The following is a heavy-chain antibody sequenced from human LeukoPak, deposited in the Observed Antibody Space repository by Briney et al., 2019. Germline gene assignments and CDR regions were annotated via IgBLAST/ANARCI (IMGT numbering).Heavy chain of an antibody. V-gene: IGHV4-4*07. CDR1: GGSISSYY. CDR3: AREYSGSSDAFDI. Sequence: SETLSLTCTDSGGSISSYYWSWIRQPAGKGLEWIGRIYTSGSTNYNPSLKSRVTMSVNTSKNQFSLKLSSVTAADTAVYYCAREYSGSSDAFDIWGQGTMVTVSS. CDR2: IYTSGST. J-gene: IGHJ3*02. D-gene: IGHD6-6*01.